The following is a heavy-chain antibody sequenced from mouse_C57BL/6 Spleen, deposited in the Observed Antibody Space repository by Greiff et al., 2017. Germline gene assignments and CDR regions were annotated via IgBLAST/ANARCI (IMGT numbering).Heavy chain of an antibody. CDR3: ARERDDPPYGIGAMDY. V-gene: IGHV1-18*01. D-gene: IGHD1-1*01. CDR2: INPNNGGT. CDR1: GYTFTDYN. Sequence: EVQLQQSGPELVKPGASVKIPCKASGYTFTDYNMDWVKQSHGKSLEWIGDINPNNGGTIYNQKFKGKATLTVDKSSSTAYMELRSLTSEDTAVYYWARERDDPPYGIGAMDYWGQGTSVTVSS. J-gene: IGHJ4*01.